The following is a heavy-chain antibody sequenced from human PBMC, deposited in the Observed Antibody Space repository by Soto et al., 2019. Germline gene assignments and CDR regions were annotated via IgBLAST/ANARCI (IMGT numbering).Heavy chain of an antibody. D-gene: IGHD3-9*01. V-gene: IGHV4-39*01. CDR2: IYYSGST. J-gene: IGHJ4*02. Sequence: PSETLSLTCTVSGGSISSSSYAWVWIRQTPGQGLERIGSIYYSGSTYYNPSLKSRGTISVDTSTNPFSLKLSSVTPPDPDVYYCARLQFRGGYFDWLLSNPFDSWGQGILVNVPS. CDR1: GGSISSSSYA. CDR3: ARLQFRGGYFDWLLSNPFDS.